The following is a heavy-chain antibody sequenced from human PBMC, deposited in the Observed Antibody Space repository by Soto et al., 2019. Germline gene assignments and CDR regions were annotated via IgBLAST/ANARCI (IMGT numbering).Heavy chain of an antibody. D-gene: IGHD2-2*02. Sequence: SQTLSLTCAISGDSVSSNSAAWNWIRQSPSRGLEWLGRTYYRSKWYNDYAVSVKGRITINPDTSKNQFSLQLNSVTPEDTAVYYCARDTPFLLVVVPAAIRNYYYYGMDVWGQGTTVTVSS. J-gene: IGHJ6*02. CDR1: GDSVSSNSAA. CDR3: ARDTPFLLVVVPAAIRNYYYYGMDV. V-gene: IGHV6-1*01. CDR2: TYYRSKWYN.